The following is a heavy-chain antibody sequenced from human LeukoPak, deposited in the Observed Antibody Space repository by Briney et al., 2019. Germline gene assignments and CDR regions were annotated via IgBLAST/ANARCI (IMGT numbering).Heavy chain of an antibody. Sequence: SETLSLTCTVSGGSISSYYWSWIRQPPGKGLEWIGYIYYSGNTNSISIDTSKNQFSLQLGSVTAADTAVYYCARDRDSSGLRDFDLWGRGTLVTVSA. CDR1: GGSISSYY. CDR3: ARDRDSSGLRDFDL. V-gene: IGHV4-59*01. J-gene: IGHJ2*01. D-gene: IGHD3-22*01. CDR2: IYYSGNT.